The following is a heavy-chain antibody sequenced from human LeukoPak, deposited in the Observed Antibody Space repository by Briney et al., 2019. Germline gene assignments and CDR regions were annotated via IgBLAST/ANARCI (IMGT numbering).Heavy chain of an antibody. J-gene: IGHJ6*03. V-gene: IGHV4-34*01. CDR3: ARGSSDYGDYINYYYYMDV. D-gene: IGHD4-17*01. Sequence: SETLSLTCAVYGGSFSGYYWSWIRQPPGKGLEWIGEINHSGSTNYNPSLKSRVTISVDTSKNQFSLKLSSVTAADTAVYYCARGSSDYGDYINYYYYMDVWGKGTTVTVSS. CDR1: GGSFSGYY. CDR2: INHSGST.